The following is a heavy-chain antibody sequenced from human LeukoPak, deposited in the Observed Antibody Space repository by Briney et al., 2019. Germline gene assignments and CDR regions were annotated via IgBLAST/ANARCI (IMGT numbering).Heavy chain of an antibody. CDR3: ARAAHSSSWDYYGMDV. Sequence: SDTLSLTCAVSGGSLCSYYSSCIPDPAGKGLEWSGLIYTSWSTNYHPSLKGRVPISLDTSKSQFSLKLSSVTAADTAVYYCARAAHSSSWDYYGMDVWGQGTTVTVSS. CDR2: IYTSWST. CDR1: GGSLCSYY. V-gene: IGHV4-4*07. J-gene: IGHJ6*01. D-gene: IGHD6-13*01.